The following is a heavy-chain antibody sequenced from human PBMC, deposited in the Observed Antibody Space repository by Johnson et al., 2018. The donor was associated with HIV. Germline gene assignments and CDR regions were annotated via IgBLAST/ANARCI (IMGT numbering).Heavy chain of an antibody. Sequence: VHLVESGGGLIKPGGSLRLSCAASGVTFSNAWMSWVRQAPGKGLEWVGRIKSKTDGGTTDYAAPVKGRFTISRDDSKNNLYLQMNSLRAEDTAVYFCARAASQQQLKVPFDIWGQGTMVTVSS. CDR1: GVTFSNAW. J-gene: IGHJ3*02. CDR2: IKSKTDGGTT. CDR3: ARAASQQQLKVPFDI. D-gene: IGHD6-13*01. V-gene: IGHV3-15*01.